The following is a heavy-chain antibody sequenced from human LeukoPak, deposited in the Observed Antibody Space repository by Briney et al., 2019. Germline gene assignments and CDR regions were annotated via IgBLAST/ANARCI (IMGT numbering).Heavy chain of an antibody. V-gene: IGHV3-7*04. CDR1: GFSFSNYW. CDR3: TRAKVPGY. Sequence: GGSLRLSCAASGFSFSNYWMSWVRQSPGKGLEWVANIKQDGSEKYYLDSVKGRFTISRDNAKNSLYLQMNGLRAGDTAVYYCTRAKVPGYWGQGTLVTVSS. J-gene: IGHJ4*02. CDR2: IKQDGSEK. D-gene: IGHD1-1*01.